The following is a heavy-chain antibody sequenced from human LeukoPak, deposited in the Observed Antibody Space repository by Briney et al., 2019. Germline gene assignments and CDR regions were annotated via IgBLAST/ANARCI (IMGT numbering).Heavy chain of an antibody. D-gene: IGHD2-15*01. CDR1: GNTFTSCY. CDR3: ARAKLLRDAFDI. V-gene: IGHV1-46*01. CDR2: INPSGGST. J-gene: IGHJ3*02. Sequence: GASVKVSCKASGNTFTSCYIHWVRQTPGQGLEWMGIINPSGGSTSYAQKFQGRVTMTRDTSTSTVYMELSSLRSEDTAVYYCARAKLLRDAFDIWGQGTMVTVSS.